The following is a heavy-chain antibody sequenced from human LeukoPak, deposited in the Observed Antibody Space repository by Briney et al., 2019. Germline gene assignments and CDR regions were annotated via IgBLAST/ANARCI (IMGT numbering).Heavy chain of an antibody. Sequence: SETLSLTCTVSGGSISSYYWSWIRQPAGKGLEWSGRIYTSGSTNYNPSLKSRVTMSVDTSKNQFSLKLSSVTAADTAVYYCARDSHATGWGHFDYWGRGTLVTVSS. CDR1: GGSISSYY. J-gene: IGHJ4*02. D-gene: IGHD6-19*01. CDR2: IYTSGST. CDR3: ARDSHATGWGHFDY. V-gene: IGHV4-4*07.